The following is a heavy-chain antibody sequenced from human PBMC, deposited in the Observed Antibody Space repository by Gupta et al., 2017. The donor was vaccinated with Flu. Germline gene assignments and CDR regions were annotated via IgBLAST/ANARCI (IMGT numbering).Heavy chain of an antibody. D-gene: IGHD6-13*01. CDR2: RFYKWDP. Sequence: QVRLQQSGPGLVKASETLSLTCSVSGDSIASAHYWVWIRQSPGKGLEWIGSRFYKWDPHYNPSLTSRVTIEVDTSKNRFSLTLTSMTAADTGIYYCARSDGGTAARFDFWSQGTQVAVSS. J-gene: IGHJ4*01. CDR1: GDSIASAHY. CDR3: ARSDGGTAARFDF. V-gene: IGHV4-38-2*01.